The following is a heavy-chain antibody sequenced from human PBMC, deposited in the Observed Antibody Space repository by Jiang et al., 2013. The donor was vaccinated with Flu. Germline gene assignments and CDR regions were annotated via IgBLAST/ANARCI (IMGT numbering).Heavy chain of an antibody. Sequence: GPGLVKPSQTLSLICNVSGDSIDNGNYYWSWIRQSPGKGLEWVGYRYYDGITSYNPSLKSRLTISVDTSKNQFSLELTSVSAADTAVYYCARGISLYGDRFDYWGQGTLVNVSS. D-gene: IGHD4-17*01. J-gene: IGHJ4*02. CDR2: RYYDGIT. V-gene: IGHV4-30-4*01. CDR3: ARGISLYGDRFDY. CDR1: GDSIDNGNYY.